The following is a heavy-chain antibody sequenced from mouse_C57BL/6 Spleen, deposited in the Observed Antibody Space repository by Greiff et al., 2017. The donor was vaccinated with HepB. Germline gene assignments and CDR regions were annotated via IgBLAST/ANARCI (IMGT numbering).Heavy chain of an antibody. J-gene: IGHJ3*01. CDR2: INPNNGGT. D-gene: IGHD1-1*01. Sequence: VQLKESGPELVKPGASVKIPCKASGYTFTDYNMDWVKQSHGKSLEWIGDINPNNGGTIYNQKFKGKATLTVDKSSSTAYMELRSLTSEDTAVYYCAREGYYGSNWGFAYWGQGTLVTVSA. CDR3: AREGYYGSNWGFAY. V-gene: IGHV1-18*01. CDR1: GYTFTDYN.